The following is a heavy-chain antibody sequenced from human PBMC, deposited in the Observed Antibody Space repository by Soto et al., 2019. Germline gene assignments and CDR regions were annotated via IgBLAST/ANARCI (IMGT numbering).Heavy chain of an antibody. CDR3: ARSIVVVTAIPDSGYFDY. CDR1: GGSISSGDYY. J-gene: IGHJ4*02. D-gene: IGHD2-21*02. Sequence: QVQLQESGPGLVKPSQTLSLTCTVSGGSISSGDYYWSWIRQPPGKGLEWIGYIYYSGSTYYNPSLKSRVTISVATSKNQFSLKLSSVTAADTAVYYCARSIVVVTAIPDSGYFDYWGQGTLVTVSS. CDR2: IYYSGST. V-gene: IGHV4-30-4*01.